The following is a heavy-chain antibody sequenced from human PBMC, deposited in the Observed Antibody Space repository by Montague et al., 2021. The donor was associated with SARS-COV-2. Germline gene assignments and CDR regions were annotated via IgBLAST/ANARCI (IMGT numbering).Heavy chain of an antibody. J-gene: IGHJ6*04. V-gene: IGHV4-34*01. CDR1: GGSFSTYS. CDR2: IHHGGST. D-gene: IGHD3-10*01. CDR3: ARLGDGVVPSPILGVGPYYSYDSRDV. Sequence: SETLSLTCAVHGGSFSTYSWNWIRQPPGRGLEWIGEIHHGGSTNYNPSLKSRVTISADTSKNQFSLKLTSVAAADTAVYYCARLGDGVVPSPILGVGPYYSYDSRDVWGKGNTVTVSA.